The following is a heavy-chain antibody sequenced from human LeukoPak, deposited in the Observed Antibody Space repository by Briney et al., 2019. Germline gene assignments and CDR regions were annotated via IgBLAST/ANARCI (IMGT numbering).Heavy chain of an antibody. CDR1: GFTFSSYA. D-gene: IGHD2-2*02. J-gene: IGHJ4*02. V-gene: IGHV3-23*01. CDR2: ISGSGGST. CDR3: AKGDCSSTSCYTDY. Sequence: GGSLRLSCAASGFTFSSYAMSWVRQAPGKGLEWVSAISGSGGSTYYADSVKGRFTISRDNSKNTLYLQMNSLRAEDTAVYYCAKGDCSSTSCYTDYWGQGTLVTVSS.